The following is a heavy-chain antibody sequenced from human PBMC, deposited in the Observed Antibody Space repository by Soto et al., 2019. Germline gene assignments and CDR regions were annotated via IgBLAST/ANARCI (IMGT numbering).Heavy chain of an antibody. CDR2: INHSGST. J-gene: IGHJ5*02. Sequence: QVQLQQWGAGLLKPSETLSLTCAVYGGSFSGYYWSWIRQPPGKGLEWIGEINHSGSTNYNPSLKSRVTLSVDTSKNQFSLKLSSVTAADTAVYYCARVGIVVVTARGWFEPLGQGTLVTVSS. CDR3: ARVGIVVVTARGWFEP. D-gene: IGHD2-2*01. CDR1: GGSFSGYY. V-gene: IGHV4-34*01.